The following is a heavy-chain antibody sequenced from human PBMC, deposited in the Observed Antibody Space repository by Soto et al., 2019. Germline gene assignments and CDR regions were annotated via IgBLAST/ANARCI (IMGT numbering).Heavy chain of an antibody. CDR1: GGSISSYY. Sequence: SETLSLTCTVSGGSISSYYWSWIRQPPGKGLEWIGYIYYSGSTNYNPSLKSRVTITVDTSKNQFSLKLSSVTAADTAVYYCARGRVVDNLDYWGQGTLVTVSS. CDR3: ARGRVVDNLDY. V-gene: IGHV4-59*01. CDR2: IYYSGST. J-gene: IGHJ4*02. D-gene: IGHD3-22*01.